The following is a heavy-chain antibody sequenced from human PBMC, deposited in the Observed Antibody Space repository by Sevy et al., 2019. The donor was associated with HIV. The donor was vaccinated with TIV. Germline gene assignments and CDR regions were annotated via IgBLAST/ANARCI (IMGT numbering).Heavy chain of an antibody. V-gene: IGHV4-4*02. J-gene: IGHJ4*02. CDR3: ARGVTIFGVVIIGGFDY. Sequence: SETLSLTCAVSGGSISSSNWWSWVRQPPGKGLEWIGEIYHRGSTNYNPSLKSRVTISVDKSKNQLSLKLSSVTAADTAVYYGARGVTIFGVVIIGGFDYWGQGTLVTVSS. D-gene: IGHD3-3*01. CDR1: GGSISSSNW. CDR2: IYHRGST.